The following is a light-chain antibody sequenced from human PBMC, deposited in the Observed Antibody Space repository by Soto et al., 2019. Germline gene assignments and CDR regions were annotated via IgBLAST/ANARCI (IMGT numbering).Light chain of an antibody. V-gene: IGLV2-8*01. CDR2: EVN. CDR1: SSDVGGYNY. Sequence: QSALTQPPSASGSPGQSVTISCTGTSSDVGGYNYVSWYQHHPGKAPKLMIYEVNKRPSGVPDRFSGSKSGNTASLTVSGLQDEDEADYYCNSYTGWIYVFGTGTKVTVL. CDR3: NSYTGWIYV. J-gene: IGLJ1*01.